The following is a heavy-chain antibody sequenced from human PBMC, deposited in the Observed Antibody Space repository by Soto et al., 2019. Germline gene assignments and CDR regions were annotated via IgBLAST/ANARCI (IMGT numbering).Heavy chain of an antibody. CDR3: GRDGALGDTAVVDS. J-gene: IGHJ4*02. CDR1: GFTFSTYG. CDR2: IWYDGSNK. V-gene: IGHV3-33*01. D-gene: IGHD5-18*01. Sequence: QVQLVESGGGMVQPGKSLRLSCAASGFTFSTYGMHWVRQAPGKGLEWVAVIWYDGSNKYHGDSLKGRFTISRDNSKNTLYLQINNLRAEDTAVYYCGRDGALGDTAVVDSWGQGTLVTVSS.